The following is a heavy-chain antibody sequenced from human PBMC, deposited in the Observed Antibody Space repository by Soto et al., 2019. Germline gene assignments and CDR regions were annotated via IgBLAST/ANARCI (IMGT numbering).Heavy chain of an antibody. Sequence: VQLVQSGAEVKKPGASVQVSCKTSGYSFSNYSMHWVRQVPGQGLEWMGKINPNGGSTSLAQKFKDAVPLTRDTSTNTVYMELSSLTSEDTAVYYCARDGVQLWPRYDFDYWGQGTLVTVSS. CDR3: ARDGVQLWPRYDFDY. CDR1: GYSFSNYS. D-gene: IGHD1-1*01. V-gene: IGHV1-46*01. CDR2: INPNGGST. J-gene: IGHJ4*02.